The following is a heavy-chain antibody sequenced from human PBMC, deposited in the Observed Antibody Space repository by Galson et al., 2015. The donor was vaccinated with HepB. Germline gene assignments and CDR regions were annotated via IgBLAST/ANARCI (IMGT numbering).Heavy chain of an antibody. CDR2: INAGNGNT. D-gene: IGHD2-2*01. CDR1: GYTFTSYA. Sequence: VKVSCKASGYTFTSYAMHWVRQAPGQRLEWMGWINAGNGNTKYSQKFQGRVTITRDTSASTAYMELSSLRSEDTAVYYCARDPIVVVPAAMYDPWGQGTLVTVSS. V-gene: IGHV1-3*01. J-gene: IGHJ5*02. CDR3: ARDPIVVVPAAMYDP.